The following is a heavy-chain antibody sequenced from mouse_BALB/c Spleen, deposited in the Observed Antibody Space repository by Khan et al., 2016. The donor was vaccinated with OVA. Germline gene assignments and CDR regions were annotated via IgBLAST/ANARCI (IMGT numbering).Heavy chain of an antibody. CDR3: TRAGYGSFAY. CDR1: GYTFTSYY. D-gene: IGHD2-2*01. V-gene: IGHV1-53*01. Sequence: VQLQQSGAELVKPGASVRLSCKAFGYTFTSYYLYWVKQRPGQGLEWIGDINPSSGGTNFNEKFKSKATLTVDKSSSTAYIQLNSLTSEDSAVYYCTRAGYGSFAYWGQGTLVTVSA. CDR2: INPSSGGT. J-gene: IGHJ3*01.